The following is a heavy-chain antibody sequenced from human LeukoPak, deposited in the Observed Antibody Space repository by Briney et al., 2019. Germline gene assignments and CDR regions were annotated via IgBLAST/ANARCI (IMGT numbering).Heavy chain of an antibody. J-gene: IGHJ5*01. V-gene: IGHV3-30*18. CDR2: ISHDGRYT. Sequence: GGSLRLSCAASGFIFSTYGMHWVRQAPGKGLDWVALISHDGRYTDFADSVKGRFTISRDNTKKTLYLQMSSLRAEDTAVYYCVKEREDYDSGGGLDSWGQGTLVTVSS. CDR3: VKEREDYDSGGGLDS. CDR1: GFIFSTYG. D-gene: IGHD3-10*01.